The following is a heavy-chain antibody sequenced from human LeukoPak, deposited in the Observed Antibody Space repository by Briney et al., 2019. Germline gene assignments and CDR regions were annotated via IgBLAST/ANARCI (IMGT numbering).Heavy chain of an antibody. Sequence: PSETLSLTCTVSGGSISSYYWSWIRQPPGKGLEWIGYIYYSGSTNYNPSLKSRVTISVDTSKNQFSLKLSSVTAADTAVYYCARRRPYSSSYLGAFDIWGQGTMAIVSS. CDR2: IYYSGST. J-gene: IGHJ3*02. CDR1: GGSISSYY. D-gene: IGHD6-13*01. V-gene: IGHV4-59*12. CDR3: ARRRPYSSSYLGAFDI.